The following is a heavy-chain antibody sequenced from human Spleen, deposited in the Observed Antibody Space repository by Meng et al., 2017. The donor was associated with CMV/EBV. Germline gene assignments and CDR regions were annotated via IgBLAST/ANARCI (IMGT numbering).Heavy chain of an antibody. CDR3: ARRGAKGGLYYYYAMDV. CDR1: GFTFCDYY. D-gene: IGHD3-16*01. J-gene: IGHJ6*02. V-gene: IGHV3-69-1*02. CDR2: ISSSSAI. Sequence: GGSLRLSCAASGFTFCDYYVDWVRQAPGKGLQWVSYISSSSAIYDADSVKGRFTISSDNAKRSLYLQMNRLRAEDTAVYNCARRGAKGGLYYYYAMDVWGQGTTVTVSS.